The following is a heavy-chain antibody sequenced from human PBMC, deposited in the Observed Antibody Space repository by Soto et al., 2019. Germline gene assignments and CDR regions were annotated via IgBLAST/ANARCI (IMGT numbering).Heavy chain of an antibody. CDR2: ISGSGGST. CDR3: AKVDDIVVVPAAAGIDP. D-gene: IGHD2-2*01. J-gene: IGHJ5*02. V-gene: IGHV3-23*01. CDR1: GFTFSSYA. Sequence: GGSLRVSCAASGFTFSSYAMSWVRQAPGKGLEWVSAISGSGGSTYYADSVKGRFTISRDNSKNTLYLQMNSLRAEDTAVYYCAKVDDIVVVPAAAGIDPWGQGTLVTVSS.